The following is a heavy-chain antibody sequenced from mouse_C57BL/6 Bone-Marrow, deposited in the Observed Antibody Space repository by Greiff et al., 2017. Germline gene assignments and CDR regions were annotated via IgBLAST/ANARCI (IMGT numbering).Heavy chain of an antibody. CDR1: GYAFSSSW. J-gene: IGHJ2*01. V-gene: IGHV1-82*01. Sequence: QVQLQQSGPELVKPGASVKISCKASGYAFSSSWMNWVKQRPGKGLEWIGRIYPGDGDTNYNGKFKGKATLTADKSSSTAYMQLSSLTSEDSAVYFCARRCNFDYWGQGTTLTVSS. CDR3: ARRCNFDY. CDR2: IYPGDGDT.